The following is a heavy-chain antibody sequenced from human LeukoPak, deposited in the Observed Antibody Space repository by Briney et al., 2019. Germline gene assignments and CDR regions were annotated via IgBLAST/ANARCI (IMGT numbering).Heavy chain of an antibody. J-gene: IGHJ4*02. V-gene: IGHV3-23*01. CDR3: AKAELGVDTFFDY. D-gene: IGHD3-3*01. CDR2: LSGSGAGT. Sequence: PGGSLRLSCAASGFTFSDYALGWVRQAPGRGLEWVATLSGSGAGTYYSVSVQGRFTISRDNSKRTLFLQMNSLRAEDTAFYYCAKAELGVDTFFDYWGQGTLVTVSS. CDR1: GFTFSDYA.